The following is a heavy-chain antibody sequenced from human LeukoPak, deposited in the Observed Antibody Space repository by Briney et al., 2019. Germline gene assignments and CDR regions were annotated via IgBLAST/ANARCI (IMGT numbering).Heavy chain of an antibody. V-gene: IGHV3-30-3*01. D-gene: IGHD3-3*02. J-gene: IGHJ6*03. CDR1: GFTFSSYA. Sequence: GGSLRLSCAASGFTFSSYAMHWVRQAPGKGLEWVAVISYDGSNKYYADSVKGRFTISRDNSKNTLYLQMNSLRAEDTAVYYCARDKRGSIRYYYTDVWGKGTTVTVSS. CDR2: ISYDGSNK. CDR3: ARDKRGSIRYYYTDV.